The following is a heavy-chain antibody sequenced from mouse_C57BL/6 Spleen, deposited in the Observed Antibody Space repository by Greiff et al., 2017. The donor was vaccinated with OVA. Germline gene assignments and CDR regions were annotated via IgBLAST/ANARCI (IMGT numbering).Heavy chain of an antibody. CDR2: INPSNGGT. V-gene: IGHV1-53*01. Sequence: VQLQQPGTELVKPGASVKLSCKASGYTFTSYWMHWVKQRPGQGLEWIGNINPSNGGTNYNEKFKSKATLTVDKSSSTAYMQLSSLTSEDYAVYKYARWGFATVVDAMDYWGQGTSVTVSS. J-gene: IGHJ4*01. D-gene: IGHD1-1*01. CDR1: GYTFTSYW. CDR3: ARWGFATVVDAMDY.